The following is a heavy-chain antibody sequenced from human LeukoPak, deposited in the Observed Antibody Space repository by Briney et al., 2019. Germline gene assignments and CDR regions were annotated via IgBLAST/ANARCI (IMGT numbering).Heavy chain of an antibody. D-gene: IGHD6-13*01. Sequence: NASETLSFTCTVSGYSISSGYYWGWIRQPPGKGLEWIGSIYHSGSTYYNPSLKSRVTISVDTSKNQFSLKLSSVTAADTAVYYCARGIAAPGPSGYWGQGTLVTVSS. V-gene: IGHV4-38-2*02. CDR3: ARGIAAPGPSGY. CDR2: IYHSGST. J-gene: IGHJ4*02. CDR1: GYSISSGYY.